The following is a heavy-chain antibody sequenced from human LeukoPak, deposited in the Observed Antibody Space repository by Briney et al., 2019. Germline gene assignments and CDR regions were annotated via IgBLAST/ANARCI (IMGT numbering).Heavy chain of an antibody. J-gene: IGHJ4*02. Sequence: GGSLRLSCAASGFTFSSYSMNWVRQAPGKGLEWVSSISSSSSYIYYADSVKGRFTISRDNAKNSLYLQINSLRAEDTAVYYCARDPYVVGATNSFDYWGQGTLVTVSS. CDR3: ARDPYVVGATNSFDY. V-gene: IGHV3-21*01. CDR1: GFTFSSYS. D-gene: IGHD1-26*01. CDR2: ISSSSSYI.